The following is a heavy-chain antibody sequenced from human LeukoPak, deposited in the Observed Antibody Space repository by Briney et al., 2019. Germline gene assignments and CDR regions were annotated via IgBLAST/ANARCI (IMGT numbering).Heavy chain of an antibody. Sequence: GGSLRLSCAASGFTFSSYAMSWVRQAPGKGLEWVSAISGSGGSTYYADSVKGRFTISRDNSKNSLYLQMNSLRAEDTAVYYCARVSPMVRSWYFDPWGQGTLITVSS. V-gene: IGHV3-23*01. CDR3: ARVSPMVRSWYFDP. D-gene: IGHD5-18*01. J-gene: IGHJ5*02. CDR2: ISGSGGST. CDR1: GFTFSSYA.